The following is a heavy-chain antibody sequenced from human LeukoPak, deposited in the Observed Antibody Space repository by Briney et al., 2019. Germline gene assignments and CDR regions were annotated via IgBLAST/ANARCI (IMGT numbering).Heavy chain of an antibody. CDR1: GFTFSNYY. Sequence: GGSLRLSCAASGFTFSNYYMTWVRQAPGEGLEWVANIKQDGSEKYYVDSVRGRFTISRDNAKNSLYLQMNSLRAEDTAVYYCARYLWDIVVVPPDYMDVWGKGTTVTVSS. J-gene: IGHJ6*03. D-gene: IGHD2-2*01. CDR2: IKQDGSEK. CDR3: ARYLWDIVVVPPDYMDV. V-gene: IGHV3-7*01.